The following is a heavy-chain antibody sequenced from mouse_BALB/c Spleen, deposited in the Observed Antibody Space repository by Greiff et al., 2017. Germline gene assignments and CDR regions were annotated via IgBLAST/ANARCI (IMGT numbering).Heavy chain of an antibody. Sequence: VQLQQSGPELMKPGASVKISCKASGYSFTSYYMHWVKQSHGKSLEWIGYIDPFNGGTSYNQKFKGKATLTVDKSSSTAYMHLSSLTSEDSAVYYCARSKRRYFDYWGQGTTLTVSS. CDR1: GYSFTSYY. CDR3: ARSKRRYFDY. J-gene: IGHJ2*01. V-gene: IGHV1S135*01. CDR2: IDPFNGGT. D-gene: IGHD2-12*01.